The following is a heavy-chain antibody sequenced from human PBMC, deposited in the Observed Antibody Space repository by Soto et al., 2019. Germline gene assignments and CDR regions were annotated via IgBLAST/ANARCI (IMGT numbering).Heavy chain of an antibody. Sequence: KTSETLSLTCAVSGYSISSGYYWGWIRQPPGKGLEWIGSIYHSGSTYYNPSLKSRVTISVDTSKNQFSLKLSSVTAADTAVYYCASASLVVIKPDAFDIWGQGTMVTVSS. CDR1: GYSISSGYY. CDR2: IYHSGST. D-gene: IGHD3-22*01. V-gene: IGHV4-38-2*01. J-gene: IGHJ3*02. CDR3: ASASLVVIKPDAFDI.